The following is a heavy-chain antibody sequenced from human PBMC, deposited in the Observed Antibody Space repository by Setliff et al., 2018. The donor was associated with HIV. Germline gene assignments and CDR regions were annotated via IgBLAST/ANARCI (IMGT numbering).Heavy chain of an antibody. CDR2: IFYTGST. CDR3: ARTRGYTYGYIDY. D-gene: IGHD5-18*01. Sequence: SETLSLTCSVSGGSISSSTYYWGWIRQPPGKGLEWIGDIFYTGSTYYNPSLKSRVAISVDTSENQFSLKLNSVTAADTAIYYCARTRGYTYGYIDYWGQGTLVTVS. V-gene: IGHV4-39*01. J-gene: IGHJ4*02. CDR1: GGSISSSTYY.